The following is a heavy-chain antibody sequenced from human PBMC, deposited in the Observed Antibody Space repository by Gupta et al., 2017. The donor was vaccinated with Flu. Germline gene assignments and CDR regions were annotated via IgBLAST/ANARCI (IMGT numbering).Heavy chain of an antibody. V-gene: IGHV3-48*03. D-gene: IGHD5-18*01. CDR2: ISSSGSTI. CDR3: ARDPGNTAIVGGDYYYYGMDV. J-gene: IGHJ6*02. Sequence: EVQLVEYGGGLLQPGASLRLSCAASGFTFSGYEMNCVRQAPGKGLEWVSYISSSGSTIYYADSVKGRFTISRDNAKNALYLQMNSLRAEDTAVYYCARDPGNTAIVGGDYYYYGMDVWGQGTTVTVSS. CDR1: GFTFSGYE.